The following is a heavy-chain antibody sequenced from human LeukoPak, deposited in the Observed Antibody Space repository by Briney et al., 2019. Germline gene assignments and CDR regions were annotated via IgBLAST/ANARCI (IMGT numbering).Heavy chain of an antibody. Sequence: SETLSLTCTVSGGSVSSGSYYWSWIRQPPGEALEWIGYIYYSGSTNYNPSLKSRVTISVDTSKNQFSLKLSSVTAADTAVYYCASESSGTFDYWGQGTLVTVSS. CDR2: IYYSGST. V-gene: IGHV4-61*01. D-gene: IGHD6-6*01. CDR3: ASESSGTFDY. J-gene: IGHJ4*02. CDR1: GGSVSSGSYY.